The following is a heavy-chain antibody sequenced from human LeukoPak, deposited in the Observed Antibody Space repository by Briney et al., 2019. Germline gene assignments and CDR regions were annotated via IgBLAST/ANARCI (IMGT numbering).Heavy chain of an antibody. CDR2: IIPIHGTT. Sequence: SVKVSCKASGYTFTDYYMHWVRQAPGQGLEWMGGIIPIHGTTNYAQKFQGRVTITADESTSTAYMELSSLRSEDTAVYYCARPTLAYYDSFGYYRDFDYWGQGTLVTVSS. CDR3: ARPTLAYYDSFGYYRDFDY. CDR1: GYTFTDYY. V-gene: IGHV1-69*13. D-gene: IGHD3-22*01. J-gene: IGHJ4*02.